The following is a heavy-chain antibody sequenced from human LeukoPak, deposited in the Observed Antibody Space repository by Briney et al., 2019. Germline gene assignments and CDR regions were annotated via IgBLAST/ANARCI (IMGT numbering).Heavy chain of an antibody. Sequence: ASVKVSCKASGGTFSSYAISWVRQAPGQGLEWMGGIIPIFGTANYEQKFQGRVTITADESTSTAYMELSSLRSEDTAVYYCAISYDFWSGYFTLFYWGQGTLVTVSS. D-gene: IGHD3-3*01. CDR1: GGTFSSYA. V-gene: IGHV1-69*01. CDR3: AISYDFWSGYFTLFY. J-gene: IGHJ4*02. CDR2: IIPIFGTA.